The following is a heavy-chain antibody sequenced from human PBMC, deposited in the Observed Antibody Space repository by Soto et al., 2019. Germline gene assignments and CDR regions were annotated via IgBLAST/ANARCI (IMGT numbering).Heavy chain of an antibody. D-gene: IGHD5-18*01. CDR1: GYTFTSYY. J-gene: IGHJ4*02. CDR2: INPSGGST. Sequence: QVQLVQSGAEVKKPGASVKVSCKASGYTFTSYYMHWVRQAPGQGLEWMGIINPSGGSTTYAQKSXXGXPMTRDTSTSTVYMELSSLRSEDRAVYYCARVGGYSYGGVDYWGQGTLVTVSS. V-gene: IGHV1-46*01. CDR3: ARVGGYSYGGVDY.